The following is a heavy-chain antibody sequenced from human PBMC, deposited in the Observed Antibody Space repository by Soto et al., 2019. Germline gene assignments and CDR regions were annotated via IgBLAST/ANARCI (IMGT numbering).Heavy chain of an antibody. J-gene: IGHJ6*03. D-gene: IGHD3-10*01. CDR1: GFTFSNYW. V-gene: IGHV3-74*01. Sequence: EVQLVESGGELVQPGGSLRLSCAASGFTFSNYWMHWVRQVPGKGPVWVSRIKGDVSSTNYADSVKGRFTISRDNAKSTLYLQMNRLRAEDTAVYYCARGAGGYYYMDVWGKGTTVTVSS. CDR2: IKGDVSST. CDR3: ARGAGGYYYMDV.